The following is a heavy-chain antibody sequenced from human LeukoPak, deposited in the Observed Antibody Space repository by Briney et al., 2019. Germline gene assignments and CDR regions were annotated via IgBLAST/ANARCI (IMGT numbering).Heavy chain of an antibody. V-gene: IGHV4-30-4*01. CDR3: ARVTTVTTSFHFDY. CDR2: IYYSGST. CDR1: GGSISSGGYY. Sequence: SETLSLTCTVSGGSISSGGYYWSWIRQPPGEGLEWIGYIYYSGSTYYHPSLKSRVTISLDTSKNQFSLKLSSVTAADTAVYYCARVTTVTTSFHFDYWGQGALVTVSS. J-gene: IGHJ4*02. D-gene: IGHD4-17*01.